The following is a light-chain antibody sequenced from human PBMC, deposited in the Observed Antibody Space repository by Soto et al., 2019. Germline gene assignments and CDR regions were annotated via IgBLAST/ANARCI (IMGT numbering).Light chain of an antibody. Sequence: DIQMTQSPSSVSASVGARVTITCRASQDISSWLAWYQQKPGKAPKLLIYAASSLHSGVPARFSGSDSGTDFTLTISSVQPEDSATDYCQQANSFPLTFGGGTKVEI. V-gene: IGKV1-12*01. CDR3: QQANSFPLT. CDR1: QDISSW. CDR2: AAS. J-gene: IGKJ4*01.